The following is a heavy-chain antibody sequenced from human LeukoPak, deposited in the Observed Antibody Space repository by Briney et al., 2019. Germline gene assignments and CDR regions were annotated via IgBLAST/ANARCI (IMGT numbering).Heavy chain of an antibody. D-gene: IGHD3-22*01. V-gene: IGHV4-39*07. CDR2: IYYSGST. CDR1: GGSISSSSYY. CDR3: ARVENYYDSSGRRGAFDI. J-gene: IGHJ3*02. Sequence: PSETLPLTCTVSGGSISSSSYYWGWIRQPPGKGLEWIGIIYYSGSTYYNPSLKSRVTISVDTSKNQFSLKLSSVTAADTAVYYCARVENYYDSSGRRGAFDIWGQGTMVTVSS.